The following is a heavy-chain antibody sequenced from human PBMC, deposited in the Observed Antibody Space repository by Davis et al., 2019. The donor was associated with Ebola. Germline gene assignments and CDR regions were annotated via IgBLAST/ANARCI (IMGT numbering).Heavy chain of an antibody. J-gene: IGHJ4*02. CDR3: ARSDCNHIACKLLDG. V-gene: IGHV3-23*01. D-gene: IGHD2/OR15-2a*01. CDR2: VSDSGKNT. Sequence: GGSLRLSCAASGFTFSSHAMHWVRQAPGKGLAWVSSVSDSGKNTLYADSVKGRFTISRDNSKNTLYLQMNSLRAEDTALYLCARSDCNHIACKLLDGWGQGTPVTVSP. CDR1: GFTFSSHA.